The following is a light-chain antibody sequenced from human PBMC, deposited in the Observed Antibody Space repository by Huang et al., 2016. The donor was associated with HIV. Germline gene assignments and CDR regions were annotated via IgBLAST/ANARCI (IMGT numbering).Light chain of an antibody. V-gene: IGKV1-NL1*01. CDR3: QQYYTTPRDT. CDR2: AAS. Sequence: DIQMTQSPSSLSASVGDRITITCRASQDIRSSLAWYQQKPGKAPKLLLFAASRFESGVPSRFSGSGSGTDYTLTISSLQPEDFATYYCQQYYTTPRDTFGQGTRLAIK. J-gene: IGKJ5*01. CDR1: QDIRSS.